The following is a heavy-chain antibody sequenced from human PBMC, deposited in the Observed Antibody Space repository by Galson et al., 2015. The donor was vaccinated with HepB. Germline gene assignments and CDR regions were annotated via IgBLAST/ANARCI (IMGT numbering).Heavy chain of an antibody. CDR1: GFTFSGYS. CDR3: ARGYLRIAAA. V-gene: IGHV3-21*01. D-gene: IGHD6-13*01. J-gene: IGHJ5*02. CDR2: ISSSSSYI. Sequence: SLRLSCAASGFTFSGYSMNWVRQAPGKGLAWVSSISSSSSYIYYADSLKGRFTISRDNAKNSLYLQMDSLRAEDTAVYYCARGYLRIAAAWGQGTLDTVSS.